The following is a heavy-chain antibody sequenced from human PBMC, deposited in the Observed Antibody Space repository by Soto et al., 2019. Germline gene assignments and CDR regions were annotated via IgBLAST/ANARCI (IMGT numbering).Heavy chain of an antibody. CDR3: AKERNSWYSSGSDS. CDR1: GFTFSSCA. CDR2: ISVNGGST. Sequence: EVQLLESGGGLVQAGGSLRVSCAASGFTFSSCAMGWVRQAPGTGLEWVSSISVNGGSTYYADSVKGRFTISRDNYKTILYLHMISLRAEDTAVYYCAKERNSWYSSGSDSWGQGTLVTVSS. V-gene: IGHV3-23*01. D-gene: IGHD2-15*01. J-gene: IGHJ4*02.